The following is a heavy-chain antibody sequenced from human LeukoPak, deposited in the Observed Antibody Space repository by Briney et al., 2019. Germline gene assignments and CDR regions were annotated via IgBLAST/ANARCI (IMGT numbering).Heavy chain of an antibody. CDR2: ISGNGLQT. J-gene: IGHJ4*02. D-gene: IGHD3-22*01. V-gene: IGHV3-23*01. Sequence: GGSLRLSCSASGFTFSSFDMTWVRQLPGKGLEWVSTISGNGLQTFYADFVKGRFSVSRDNSKKIVYLQMDSLSADDSALYYCAKDANYLDSSGYFIPFDYWGQGTLDTVAS. CDR1: GFTFSSFD. CDR3: AKDANYLDSSGYFIPFDY.